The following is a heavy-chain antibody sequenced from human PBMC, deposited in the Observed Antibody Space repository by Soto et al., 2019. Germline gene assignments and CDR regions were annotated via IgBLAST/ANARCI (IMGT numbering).Heavy chain of an antibody. CDR1: GYSXTNND. Sequence: SXKVSFKASGYSXTNNDVRLVRQATGQGLEWMGWMNPGSGDTGYAQKFQGRVTMTRDISIATAYMELSSMRSDDTAIYYCARMETFGSLNWFDPWGQGTLVTVSS. CDR3: ARMETFGSLNWFDP. CDR2: MNPGSGDT. D-gene: IGHD3-16*01. J-gene: IGHJ5*02. V-gene: IGHV1-8*01.